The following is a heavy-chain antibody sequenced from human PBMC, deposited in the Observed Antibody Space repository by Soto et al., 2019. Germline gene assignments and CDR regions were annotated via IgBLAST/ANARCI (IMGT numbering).Heavy chain of an antibody. CDR1: GDSISNLDYF. J-gene: IGHJ5*01. V-gene: IGHV4-30-4*01. Sequence: KASETLSLTCSVSGDSISNLDYFWAWIRQPPGQALEYIGYIYKSATTYYNPSFESRVAISVDTSKSQFSLNVTSVTAADTAMYFCARGRYCLTGRCFPNWSDSWGQGALVTVSS. CDR2: IYKSATT. CDR3: ARGRYCLTGRCFPNWSDS. D-gene: IGHD7-27*01.